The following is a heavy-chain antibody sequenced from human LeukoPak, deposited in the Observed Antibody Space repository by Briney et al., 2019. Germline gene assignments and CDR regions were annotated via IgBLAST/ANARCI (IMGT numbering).Heavy chain of an antibody. V-gene: IGHV5-51*01. CDR2: IYPGDSDT. D-gene: IGHD3-22*01. J-gene: IGHJ6*02. CDR3: ARGTYYYDSSGYYYYYGMDV. CDR1: GYSFTSYW. Sequence: GESLKISCKGSGYSFTSYWIGWVRQMPGKGLEWMGIIYPGDSDTRYSPSFQGQVTISADKSISTAYLQWSSLKASDTAMYYCARGTYYYDSSGYYYYYGMDVWGQGTTVTVSS.